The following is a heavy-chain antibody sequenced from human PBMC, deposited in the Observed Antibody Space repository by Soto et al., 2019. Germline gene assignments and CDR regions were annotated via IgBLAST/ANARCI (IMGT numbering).Heavy chain of an antibody. D-gene: IGHD2-15*01. Sequence: SVKVSCKASGGTYSSYAISWVRQAPGQGLEWMGGIIPIFGTANYAQRFQGRVTITADESTSTAYMELSSLRSEDTAVYYCATHIVVVVAATRIPYYYYGMDVWGQGTTVTVSS. V-gene: IGHV1-69*13. CDR2: IIPIFGTA. CDR3: ATHIVVVVAATRIPYYYYGMDV. CDR1: GGTYSSYA. J-gene: IGHJ6*02.